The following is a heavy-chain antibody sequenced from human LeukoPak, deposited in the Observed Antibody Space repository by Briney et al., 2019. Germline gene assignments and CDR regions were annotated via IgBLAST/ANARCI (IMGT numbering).Heavy chain of an antibody. Sequence: GGSLRLSCAASGFTFSSYWMHWVRQAPGKGLVWVSRINSDGSSTSYADSVKGRFTISRDNAKNTLYLQMNSLRAEDTAVYYCARDGPLKDIVVVPAAVYSSSYYYYYMGVWGKGTTVTVSS. CDR1: GFTFSSYW. CDR2: INSDGSST. D-gene: IGHD2-2*01. V-gene: IGHV3-74*01. J-gene: IGHJ6*03. CDR3: ARDGPLKDIVVVPAAVYSSSYYYYYMGV.